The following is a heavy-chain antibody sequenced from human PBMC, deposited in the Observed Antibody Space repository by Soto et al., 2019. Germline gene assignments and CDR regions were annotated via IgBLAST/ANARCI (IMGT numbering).Heavy chain of an antibody. J-gene: IGHJ4*02. CDR2: SSGSGSTT. CDR3: ARDRDLTSSWSFDY. CDR1: GFTFSSYA. Sequence: GGSLRLSCAASGFTFSSYAMNWVRQAPGEGLEWVSTSSGSGSTTHYADSVRGRFTISRDNSKNTVYLQMNSLRAEDTALYYCARDRDLTSSWSFDYWGQGTLLTVSS. V-gene: IGHV3-23*01. D-gene: IGHD6-13*01.